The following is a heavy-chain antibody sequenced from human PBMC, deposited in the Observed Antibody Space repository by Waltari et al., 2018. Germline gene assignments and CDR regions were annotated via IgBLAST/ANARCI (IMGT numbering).Heavy chain of an antibody. Sequence: QVQLQQWGAGLLKPSETLSLTCAVYGGSFSGYYWSWIRQPPGKGLELIGEINHSGSTNYNPSLKSRVTISVDTSKNQFSLKLSSVTAADTAVYYCARVGRYSSSSPDYYYYMDVWGKGTTVTVSS. J-gene: IGHJ6*03. CDR2: INHSGST. CDR3: ARVGRYSSSSPDYYYYMDV. D-gene: IGHD6-6*01. V-gene: IGHV4-34*01. CDR1: GGSFSGYY.